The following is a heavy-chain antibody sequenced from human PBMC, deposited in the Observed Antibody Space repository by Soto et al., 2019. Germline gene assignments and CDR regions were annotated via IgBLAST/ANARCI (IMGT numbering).Heavy chain of an antibody. CDR1: GFTFSSYS. J-gene: IGHJ4*02. D-gene: IGHD3-22*01. V-gene: IGHV3-21*01. CDR2: ISSSSSYI. Sequence: PGGSLRLSCAASGFTFSSYSMNWVRQAPGKGLEWVSSISSSSSYIYYADSVKGRFTISRDNAKNSLYLQMNSLRAEDTAVYYCARGSSGRVVYWLWGQGTLVTVSS. CDR3: ARGSSGRVVYWL.